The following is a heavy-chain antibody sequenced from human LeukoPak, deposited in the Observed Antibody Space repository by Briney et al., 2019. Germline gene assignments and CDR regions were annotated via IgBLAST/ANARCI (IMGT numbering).Heavy chain of an antibody. V-gene: IGHV3-11*01. CDR1: GFTLSDYY. D-gene: IGHD3/OR15-3a*01. CDR2: SSSSGSTI. CDR3: ARRRDFIDY. Sequence: PRGSLRLSCAASGFTLSDYYMSWIRQAPGKGLEWVSYSSSSGSTIYYADSVKGRFAISRDNAKNSLYLQMNSLRAEDTAVYYCARRRDFIDYWGQGTLVTVSS. J-gene: IGHJ4*02.